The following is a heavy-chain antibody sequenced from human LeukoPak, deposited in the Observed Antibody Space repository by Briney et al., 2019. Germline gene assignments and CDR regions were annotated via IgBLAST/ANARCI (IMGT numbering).Heavy chain of an antibody. CDR2: ISRSGATT. J-gene: IGHJ4*02. D-gene: IGHD1-26*01. CDR1: GFIVGEYG. V-gene: IGHV3-20*04. CDR3: ARIDPVGRT. Sequence: GDSLRLSCSGSGFIVGEYGMSWVRQPPGKGLQWVSGISRSGATTGYADSVKGRFTISRDNAKNFVYLQMDRLRAEDTALYYCARIDPVGRTWGQGALVIVSA.